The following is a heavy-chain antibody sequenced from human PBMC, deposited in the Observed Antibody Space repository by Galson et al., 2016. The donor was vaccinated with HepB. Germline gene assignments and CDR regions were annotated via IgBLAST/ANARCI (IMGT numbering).Heavy chain of an antibody. CDR1: GGSVSSGSHY. J-gene: IGHJ4*02. V-gene: IGHV4-61*01. CDR3: ASALYSGYHYCLGY. CDR2: IYNSGNT. Sequence: SETLSLTCTVSGGSVSSGSHYWSWIRQPPGKGLEWIGYIYNSGNTNYNPSLKSRVTISVDKSNNQFSLKLSSVTAADTAVYYCASALYSGYHYCLGYWGQGTRVTISS. D-gene: IGHD5-12*01.